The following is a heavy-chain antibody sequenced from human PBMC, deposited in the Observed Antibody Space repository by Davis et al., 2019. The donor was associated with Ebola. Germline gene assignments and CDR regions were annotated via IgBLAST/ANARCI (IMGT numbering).Heavy chain of an antibody. J-gene: IGHJ4*02. CDR2: IRHVGST. CDR3: GRRVWGDSLD. D-gene: IGHD2-21*01. V-gene: IGHV4-34*08. CDR1: GFIVSSNY. Sequence: GSLRLSCAGSGFIVSSNYMTWVRQAPGRGLEWIGEIRHVGSTYYNPSLKSRVTISLDTSNNQFSLKLTSVTAADTAVYYCGRRVWGDSLDCGQGTLVTVSS.